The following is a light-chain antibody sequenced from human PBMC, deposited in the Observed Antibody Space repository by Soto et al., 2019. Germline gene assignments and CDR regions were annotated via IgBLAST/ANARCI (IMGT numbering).Light chain of an antibody. CDR3: QQYYTWPRT. J-gene: IGKJ1*01. Sequence: EIVMTQSPGTLSVSPGEGATLSCRASQSVSTNLARYQQKPDQAPRLLIYGASTTATGMAARFSGSGSGTEFTLTISSLQSEDFEVYYCQQYYTWPRTFGQGTRVEIK. CDR2: GAS. V-gene: IGKV3-15*01. CDR1: QSVSTN.